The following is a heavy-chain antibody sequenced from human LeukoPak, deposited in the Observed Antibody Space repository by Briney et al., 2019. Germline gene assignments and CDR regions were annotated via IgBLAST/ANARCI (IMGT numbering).Heavy chain of an antibody. CDR1: GFTFSSYG. J-gene: IGHJ4*02. CDR3: AKDPDSATLNY. Sequence: GGSLRLSCAASGFTFSSYGMHWVRQAPGKGLEWVAVIWYDGSNKYYADSVKGRFTISRDNSKNTLYLQMNSLRAEDTAVYYCAKDPDSATLNYWGQGTLVTVSS. V-gene: IGHV3-33*06. CDR2: IWYDGSNK. D-gene: IGHD5-18*01.